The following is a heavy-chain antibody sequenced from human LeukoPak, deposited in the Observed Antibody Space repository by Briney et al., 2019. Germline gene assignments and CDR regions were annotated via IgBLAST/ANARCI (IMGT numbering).Heavy chain of an antibody. V-gene: IGHV4-59*01. J-gene: IGHJ4*02. CDR1: GGSISSYY. D-gene: IGHD6-19*01. CDR2: IYYSGST. Sequence: PSETLSLTCTVSGGSISSYYWSWIRQPPGKGLEWIGYIYYSGSTNYNPSLKSRVTISVDTSKNQFSLKLSSVTAADTAVYYCARVGAVAGIIGWDYFDYWGQGTLVTVSS. CDR3: ARVGAVAGIIGWDYFDY.